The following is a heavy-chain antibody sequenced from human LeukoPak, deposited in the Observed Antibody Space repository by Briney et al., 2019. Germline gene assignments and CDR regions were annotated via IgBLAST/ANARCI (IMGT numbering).Heavy chain of an antibody. V-gene: IGHV3-30*01. CDR1: GLTFSSYA. Sequence: GGSLRLSCAASGLTFSSYAMHWVRQAPGKGLEWVAVISYDGSNKYYADSVKGRFTISRDNSKNTLYLQMNSLRAEDTAVYYCASWYYYDSSGYYHWGQGTLVTVSS. CDR3: ASWYYYDSSGYYH. CDR2: ISYDGSNK. D-gene: IGHD3-22*01. J-gene: IGHJ5*02.